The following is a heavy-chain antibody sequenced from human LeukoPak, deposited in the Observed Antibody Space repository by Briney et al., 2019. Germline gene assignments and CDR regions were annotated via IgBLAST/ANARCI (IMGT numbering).Heavy chain of an antibody. CDR1: GGSISSSSYY. D-gene: IGHD3-10*01. J-gene: IGHJ4*02. CDR3: ARDRCYASGNCYIAY. V-gene: IGHV4-39*07. CDR2: IYTSGST. Sequence: SETLSLTCTVSGGSISSSSYYWGWIRQPPGKGLEWIGSIYTSGSTNYNPSLKSRVTILVDTSKNQFSLTLNSVTAADTAVYYCARDRCYASGNCYIAYWGQGTLVTVSS.